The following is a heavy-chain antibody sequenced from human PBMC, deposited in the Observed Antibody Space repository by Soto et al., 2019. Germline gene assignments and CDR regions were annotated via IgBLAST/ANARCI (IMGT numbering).Heavy chain of an antibody. CDR1: GFSFRNYA. J-gene: IGHJ4*02. CDR3: TNGRATYGLLTHDY. CDR2: LTGSSSNI. V-gene: IGHV3-23*01. Sequence: EVQLLESGGGLVQPGGSLRLSCAASGFSFRNYAMSWDRQAPGKGLEWISTLTGSSSNIYYADSVKGRFAISRDNSRNTLYLQMNSLTAEDTAVYYCTNGRATYGLLTHDYWGQGTLVTVSS. D-gene: IGHD3-10*01.